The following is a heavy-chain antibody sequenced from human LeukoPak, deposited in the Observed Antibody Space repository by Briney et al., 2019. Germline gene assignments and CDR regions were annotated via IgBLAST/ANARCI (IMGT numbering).Heavy chain of an antibody. V-gene: IGHV3-7*01. D-gene: IGHD3-16*01. J-gene: IGHJ4*02. CDR1: GFTFSSYW. CDR3: ARRGSFDY. CDR2: IKQDGSEK. Sequence: PGGSLRLSCAAYGFTFSSYWKSWVRQAPGKGLEWVANIKQDGSEKYYVDSVKGRFTISRDNAKNSLYLQMNSLRAEDTAVYYCARRGSFDYWGQGTLVTVSS.